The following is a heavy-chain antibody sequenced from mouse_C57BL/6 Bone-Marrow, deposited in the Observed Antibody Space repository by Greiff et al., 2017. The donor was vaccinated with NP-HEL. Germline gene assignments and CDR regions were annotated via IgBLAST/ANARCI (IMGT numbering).Heavy chain of an antibody. V-gene: IGHV10-1*01. J-gene: IGHJ3*01. D-gene: IGHD1-1*01. CDR1: GFSFNTYA. CDR3: VRHVSLDYYGSSPFAY. Sequence: EVKLVESGGGLVQPKGSLKLSCAASGFSFNTYAMNWVRQAPGQGLEWVARIRGKSNNYATYYADSVKDRFTISRDDSESMLYLQMNNLKTEDTAMYYCVRHVSLDYYGSSPFAYWGQGTLVTVSA. CDR2: IRGKSNNYAT.